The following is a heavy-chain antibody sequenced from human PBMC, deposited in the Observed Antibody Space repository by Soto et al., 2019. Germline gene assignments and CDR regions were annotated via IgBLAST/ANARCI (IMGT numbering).Heavy chain of an antibody. CDR3: ARFQGIVQASGVVPAAIHYYYYYGMDV. CDR2: IIPIFGTA. CDR1: GGTFSSYA. J-gene: IGHJ6*02. D-gene: IGHD2-2*01. V-gene: IGHV1-69*13. Sequence: ASVKVSCKASGGTFSSYAISWVRQAPGQGLEWMGGIIPIFGTANYAQKFQGRVTITADESTSTAYMELSSLRSEDTAVYYCARFQGIVQASGVVPAAIHYYYYYGMDVWGQGTTVTVSS.